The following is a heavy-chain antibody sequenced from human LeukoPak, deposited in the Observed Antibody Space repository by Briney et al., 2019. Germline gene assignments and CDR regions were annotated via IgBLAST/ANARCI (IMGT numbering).Heavy chain of an antibody. D-gene: IGHD4-17*01. CDR3: AGATNYGDYLDY. J-gene: IGHJ4*02. Sequence: SETLSLTCTVSGGSISSYYWSWIRQPPGKGLEWIGDIYYSGSTNYNPSLKSRVTISVDTSKNQFSLKLSSVTAADTAVYYCAGATNYGDYLDYWGQGTLVTVSS. CDR1: GGSISSYY. V-gene: IGHV4-59*01. CDR2: IYYSGST.